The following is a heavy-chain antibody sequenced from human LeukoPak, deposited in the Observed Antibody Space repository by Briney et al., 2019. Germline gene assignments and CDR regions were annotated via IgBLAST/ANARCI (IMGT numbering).Heavy chain of an antibody. Sequence: SETLSLTCTVSGYSISTGYYWDWIRQPPGKGLEWIGTFYHGGSTYYNPSLKSRVTISVDTSKNQFSLNLTSVTAADTAVYYCARVYYSSSYDYWYFDLWGRGTLVTVSS. CDR3: ARVYYSSSYDYWYFDL. CDR1: GYSISTGYY. CDR2: FYHGGST. J-gene: IGHJ2*01. D-gene: IGHD6-13*01. V-gene: IGHV4-38-2*02.